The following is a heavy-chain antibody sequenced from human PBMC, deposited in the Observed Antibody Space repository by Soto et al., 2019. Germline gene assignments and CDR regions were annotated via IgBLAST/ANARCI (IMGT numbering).Heavy chain of an antibody. CDR1: GGSISSSSYY. CDR2: IYYSGST. CDR3: ARRDARHPFDY. V-gene: IGHV4-39*01. D-gene: IGHD6-6*01. Sequence: SETLSLTCTVSGGSISSSSYYWGWIHQPPGKGLEWIGSIYYSGSTYYNPSLKSRVTISVDTSKNQFSLKLSSVTAADTAVYYCARRDARHPFDYWGQGTLVTVSS. J-gene: IGHJ4*02.